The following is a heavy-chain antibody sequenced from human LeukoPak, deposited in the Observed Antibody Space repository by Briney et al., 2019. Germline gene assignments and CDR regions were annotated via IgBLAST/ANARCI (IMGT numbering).Heavy chain of an antibody. D-gene: IGHD2-2*01. CDR3: AHGDCDSTSCYYVY. Sequence: GGSLSLSCAASGFTFSSYAMSWVRQAPRKGLAWVSAISGGGGSTYYADSVKGRFTISRDNPKNTLYLQMNSLRAEDTAVYYCAHGDCDSTSCYYVYWGQGTLVTVSS. J-gene: IGHJ4*02. CDR1: GFTFSSYA. V-gene: IGHV3-23*01. CDR2: ISGGGGST.